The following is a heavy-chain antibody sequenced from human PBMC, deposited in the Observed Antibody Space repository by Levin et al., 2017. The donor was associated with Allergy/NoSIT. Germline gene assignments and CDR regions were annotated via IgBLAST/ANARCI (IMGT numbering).Heavy chain of an antibody. CDR3: AGMKRNFLQAFGI. V-gene: IGHV3-48*02. Sequence: GESLKISCVASGVAFSSYSMNWVRQAPGKGLEWISYISSSSSSIDYADSVKGRFPISRDNAKNSLFLQMNSLRDEDTAVYCCAGMKRNFLQAFGIWGQGTMVTVSS. CDR1: GVAFSSYS. J-gene: IGHJ3*02. D-gene: IGHD5-24*01. CDR2: ISSSSSSI.